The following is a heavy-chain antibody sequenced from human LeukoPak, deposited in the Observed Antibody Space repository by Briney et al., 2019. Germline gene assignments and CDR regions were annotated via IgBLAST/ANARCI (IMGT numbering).Heavy chain of an antibody. CDR2: ISSNGGST. D-gene: IGHD3-10*01. CDR1: GFTFSSYA. J-gene: IGHJ4*02. V-gene: IGHV3-64*01. Sequence: PGGSLRLSCAASGFTFSSYAMHWVRQAPGKGLEYVSAISSNGGSTYYANSVKGRFTISRDNSKNTLYLQMRSLRAEGMAVYYCAGGQRGSGFDYWGQATLASVSS. CDR3: AGGQRGSGFDY.